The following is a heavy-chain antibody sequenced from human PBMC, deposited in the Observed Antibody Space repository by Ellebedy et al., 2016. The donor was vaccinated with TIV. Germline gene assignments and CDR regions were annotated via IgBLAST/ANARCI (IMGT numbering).Heavy chain of an antibody. CDR2: IRPDGSEK. CDR1: GFTLSNYW. J-gene: IGHJ6*02. D-gene: IGHD3-3*01. V-gene: IGHV3-7*01. CDR3: AREDRRQSDFWSGYYSGLYYYGMDV. Sequence: GESLKISCAASGFTLSNYWMTWVRQTAGKGLEWVSNIRPDGSEKFYVGSVRGRFTISRDNAKKLVYLPMNSLSAEDTAVYYCAREDRRQSDFWSGYYSGLYYYGMDVWGQGTTVTVPS.